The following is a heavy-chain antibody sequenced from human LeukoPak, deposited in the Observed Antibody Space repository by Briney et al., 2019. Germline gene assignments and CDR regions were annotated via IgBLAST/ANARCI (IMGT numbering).Heavy chain of an antibody. CDR1: GGTFSGYA. D-gene: IGHD2-2*01. CDR3: ARDSYCSSTSCSPWWYFDL. J-gene: IGHJ2*01. V-gene: IGHV1-69*04. Sequence: SVKVSCKASGGTFSGYAISWVRQAPGQGLEWMGRIIPILGIANYAQKFQGRVTITADKSTSTAYMELSSLRSEDTAVYYCARDSYCSSTSCSPWWYFDLWGRGTLVTVSS. CDR2: IIPILGIA.